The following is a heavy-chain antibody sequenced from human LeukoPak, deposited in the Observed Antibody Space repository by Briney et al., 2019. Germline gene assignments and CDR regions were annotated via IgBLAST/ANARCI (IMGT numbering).Heavy chain of an antibody. CDR3: ARGHLGLSP. D-gene: IGHD3-10*01. J-gene: IGHJ5*02. Sequence: SESLSLTCTVSGGSISGYSWTWIRQPPGQGLEWIGYFHNSRTTSYNPSLTGRVIISVDTAMDQISLKLNSVTAADTAVYYCARGHLGLSPWGQGTLVTVSS. CDR2: FHNSRTT. V-gene: IGHV4-59*01. CDR1: GGSISGYS.